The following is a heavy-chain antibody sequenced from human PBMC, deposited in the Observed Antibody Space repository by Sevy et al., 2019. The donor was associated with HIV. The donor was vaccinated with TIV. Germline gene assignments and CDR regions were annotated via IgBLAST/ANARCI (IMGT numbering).Heavy chain of an antibody. D-gene: IGHD2-21*02. CDR2: ISSGGNIT. CDR1: GFTFSNYE. Sequence: GGSLRLSCAAPGFTFSNYEMNWVRQAPGKGLEWVSYISSGGNITYYADSVKGRFTNSRDNAENSLSLQMNSLRAEDTAVYYCARVTTYFDDWGRGTLVTVSS. CDR3: ARVTTYFDD. V-gene: IGHV3-48*03. J-gene: IGHJ4*02.